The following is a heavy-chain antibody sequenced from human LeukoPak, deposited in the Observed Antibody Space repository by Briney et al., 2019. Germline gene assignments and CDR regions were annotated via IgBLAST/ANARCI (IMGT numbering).Heavy chain of an antibody. Sequence: GGSMRLSCAASGFTFSSYSMNWVRQAPGQGLEWVSSISHISSNIYYADSVKGRFTISRDNAKNSLYLQMHSLRAEDTAVYYCGRQAAPDYWGQGTLVTVSS. J-gene: IGHJ4*02. CDR1: GFTFSSYS. D-gene: IGHD2-15*01. CDR2: ISHISSNI. V-gene: IGHV3-21*01. CDR3: GRQAAPDY.